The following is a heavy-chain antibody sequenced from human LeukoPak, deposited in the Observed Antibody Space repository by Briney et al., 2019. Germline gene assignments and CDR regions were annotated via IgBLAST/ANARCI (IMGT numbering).Heavy chain of an antibody. CDR1: GFTFSNAW. D-gene: IGHD3-22*01. V-gene: IGHV3-74*01. J-gene: IGHJ4*02. CDR3: ARTYYYDSSGYQGYFDY. Sequence: GGSLRLSCAASGFTFSNAWMHWVRHAPGKGLVWVSRINSDGSSTSYADSVKGRFTISRDNAKNTLYLQMNSLRAEDTAVYYCARTYYYDSSGYQGYFDYWGQGTLVTVSS. CDR2: INSDGSST.